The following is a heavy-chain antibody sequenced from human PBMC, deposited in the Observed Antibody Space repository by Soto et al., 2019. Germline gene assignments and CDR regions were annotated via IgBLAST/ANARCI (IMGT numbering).Heavy chain of an antibody. Sequence: SETLSLTCTVSGGSINRYYWSWIRQAPGKGLEWIGYIYYDGSTNYNPSLKSRVTISVDTSKTSFSLKLTSVTAVDTAVYYCARVLGYSSSWWRHSAFDIWGQGTTVTVSS. D-gene: IGHD6-13*01. V-gene: IGHV4-59*01. CDR1: GGSINRYY. J-gene: IGHJ3*02. CDR2: IYYDGST. CDR3: ARVLGYSSSWWRHSAFDI.